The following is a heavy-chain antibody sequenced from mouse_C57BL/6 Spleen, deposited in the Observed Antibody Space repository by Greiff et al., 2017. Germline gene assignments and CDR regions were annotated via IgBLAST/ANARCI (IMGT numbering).Heavy chain of an antibody. J-gene: IGHJ1*03. D-gene: IGHD1-1*01. V-gene: IGHV1-81*01. CDR3: ARGRVDGSSPDWYFDV. CDR2: IYPRSGNT. Sequence: VQLQQSGAELARPGASVKLSCKASGYTFPSYGISWVKQRTGQGLEWIGEIYPRSGNTYYNEKFKGKATLTADKSSSTAYMELRSLTSEDSAVYFCARGRVDGSSPDWYFDVWGTGTTVTVSS. CDR1: GYTFPSYG.